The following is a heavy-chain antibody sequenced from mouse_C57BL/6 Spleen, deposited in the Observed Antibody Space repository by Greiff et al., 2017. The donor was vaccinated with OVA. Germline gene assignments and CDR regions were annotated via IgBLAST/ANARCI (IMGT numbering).Heavy chain of an antibody. Sequence: QVQLQQPGAELVRPGTSVKLSCKASGYTFTSYWMHWVKQRPGQGLEWIGVIDPSDSYTNYNQKFKGKATLTVDTSSSTAYMQLSSLTSEDSAVYYCARNSNYVWFAYWGQGTLVTVSA. J-gene: IGHJ3*01. CDR2: IDPSDSYT. CDR3: ARNSNYVWFAY. CDR1: GYTFTSYW. D-gene: IGHD2-5*01. V-gene: IGHV1-59*01.